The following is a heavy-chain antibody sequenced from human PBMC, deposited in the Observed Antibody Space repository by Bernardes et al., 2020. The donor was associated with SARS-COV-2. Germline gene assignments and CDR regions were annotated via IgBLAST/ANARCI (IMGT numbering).Heavy chain of an antibody. CDR3: ARTGRTIFGVVRGSGY. CDR2: TYYSGST. CDR1: GGSISSSSYY. V-gene: IGHV4-31*03. D-gene: IGHD3-3*01. Sequence: SETLSLTCTVSGGSISSSSYYWSWIRQHPGKGLEWTGYTYYSGSTYYNPSLKSRVTISVDTSKNQFSLKLSSVTAADTAVYYCARTGRTIFGVVRGSGYWGQGTLVTVSS. J-gene: IGHJ4*02.